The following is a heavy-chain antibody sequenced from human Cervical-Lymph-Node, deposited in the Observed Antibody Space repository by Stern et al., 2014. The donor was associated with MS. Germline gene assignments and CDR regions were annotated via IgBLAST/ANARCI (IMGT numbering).Heavy chain of an antibody. CDR1: GFTFGDYA. CDR3: AKDLSDSDNYYGMDV. CDR2: ISWSSNNV. Sequence: EVQLVESGGGLVQPGRSLRLSCAASGFTFGDYAMHWVRQTPGKGLEWVSGISWSSNNVAYADSVKGRFTISRDNAKNSLYLQMNSLRPEDTALYYCAKDLSDSDNYYGMDVWGRGTTVTVSS. J-gene: IGHJ6*02. V-gene: IGHV3-9*01. D-gene: IGHD2-21*02.